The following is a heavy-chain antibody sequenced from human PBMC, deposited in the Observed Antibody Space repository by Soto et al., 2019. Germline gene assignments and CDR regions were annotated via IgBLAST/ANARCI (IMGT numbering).Heavy chain of an antibody. V-gene: IGHV4-31*03. CDR1: GGSISSGGYY. J-gene: IGHJ6*02. CDR2: IYYIGTT. Sequence: QVQLQESGPGLVKPSQTLSLTCTVSGGSISSGGYYWSWIRQHPGKGLEWIGYIYYIGTTHYNPSLKRRLTMSVDTSKNQFSLRLRSVTAADTAVYYCASTGGNSGYYGMDVWGQGTAVTVSS. D-gene: IGHD2-21*02. CDR3: ASTGGNSGYYGMDV.